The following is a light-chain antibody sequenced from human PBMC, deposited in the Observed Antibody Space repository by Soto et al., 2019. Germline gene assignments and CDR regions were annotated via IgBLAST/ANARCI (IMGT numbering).Light chain of an antibody. V-gene: IGKV3-20*01. J-gene: IGKJ1*01. CDR3: QQYGSSPWT. CDR2: GAS. CDR1: QSVSSSY. Sequence: EIVLTQSPDTLSLSPGERATLSCRASQSVSSSYLAWYQQKPGQAPRLLIYGASSRATGIPDRFSGSGSGTDFTLTISRQEPEDFAVYYCQQYGSSPWTFGQGTKV.